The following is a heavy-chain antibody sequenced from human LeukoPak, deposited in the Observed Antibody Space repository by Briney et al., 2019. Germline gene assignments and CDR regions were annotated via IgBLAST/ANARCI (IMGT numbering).Heavy chain of an antibody. V-gene: IGHV3-7*01. CDR1: GFTFSSYW. D-gene: IGHD3-3*01. Sequence: QPRGSLRLSCAASGFTFSSYWMSWVRQAPGEGLEWVAKIKQDGSEKYYVDSVKGRFTISRDNAKNSLYLQMKRLRAEDTAVYYCARDQGGYYDFWSGYPHDAFDIWGQGTMVTVSS. J-gene: IGHJ3*02. CDR2: IKQDGSEK. CDR3: ARDQGGYYDFWSGYPHDAFDI.